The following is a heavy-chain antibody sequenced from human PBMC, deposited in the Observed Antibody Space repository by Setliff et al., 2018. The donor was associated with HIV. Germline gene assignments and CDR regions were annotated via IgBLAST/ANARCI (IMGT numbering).Heavy chain of an antibody. D-gene: IGHD1-1*01. CDR1: GYSISSGYY. V-gene: IGHV4-38-2*02. CDR3: ARDPTGPTGEDY. Sequence: SETLSLTCAVSGYSISSGYYWGWIRQPPGKGLEWIGSIYHSGSTYYNPSLKSRVTISLDTSKNQFSLKLSSVTAADTAVYYCARDPTGPTGEDYWGQGTLVTVSS. CDR2: IYHSGST. J-gene: IGHJ4*02.